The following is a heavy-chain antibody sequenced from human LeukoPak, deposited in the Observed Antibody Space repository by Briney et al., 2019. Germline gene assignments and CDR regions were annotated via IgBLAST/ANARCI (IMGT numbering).Heavy chain of an antibody. D-gene: IGHD3-10*01. CDR3: ARVGVRGDVIADFDY. CDR2: INPNSGGT. J-gene: IGHJ4*02. Sequence: ASVKVSCKASGCTFTDYYIHWVRQAPGQGLEWMGWINPNSGGTNYARKFQGRVTMTRDTSISTACMELSRVTSDDTAVYYCARVGVRGDVIADFDYWGQGTLVTVSS. V-gene: IGHV1-2*02. CDR1: GCTFTDYY.